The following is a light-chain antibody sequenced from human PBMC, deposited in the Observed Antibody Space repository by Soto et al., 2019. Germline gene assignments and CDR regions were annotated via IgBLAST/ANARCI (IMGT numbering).Light chain of an antibody. CDR1: QSGRDMY. V-gene: IGKV3-20*01. CDR3: QHYGYPQWT. Sequence: EIVLTQSPGTLSLSPGERATLSCRASQSGRDMYLAWYQQKPGQPPRLLIYGVSSRAYGLPDRFSGSGSGTDFTLTISRLEPEDFAVYYCQHYGYPQWTFGQGTKVEIK. CDR2: GVS. J-gene: IGKJ1*01.